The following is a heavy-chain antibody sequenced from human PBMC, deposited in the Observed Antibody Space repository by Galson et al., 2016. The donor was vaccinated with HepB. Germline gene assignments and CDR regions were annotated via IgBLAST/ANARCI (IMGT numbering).Heavy chain of an antibody. D-gene: IGHD2-2*01. V-gene: IGHV1-3*01. Sequence: SVKVSCKASGYTFTGYVLHWVRQAPGQKLEWMGWINPGNGNTHYSQNFQGRVTITRDTSATTTYMELTSLKSEDTALYYCARARVWCSSPKCYGAYFGMDVWGQGTTVTVSS. CDR2: INPGNGNT. J-gene: IGHJ6*02. CDR3: ARARVWCSSPKCYGAYFGMDV. CDR1: GYTFTGYV.